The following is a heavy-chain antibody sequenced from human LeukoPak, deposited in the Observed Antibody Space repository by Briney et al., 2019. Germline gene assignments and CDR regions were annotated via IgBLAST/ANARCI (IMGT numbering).Heavy chain of an antibody. CDR1: GGSISSYY. CDR2: IYYSGST. D-gene: IGHD6-6*01. CDR3: ARQGLDYYYYGMDV. V-gene: IGHV4-59*08. J-gene: IGHJ6*02. Sequence: SETLSLTCTVSGGSISSYYWSWIRQPPGKGQEWIGYIYYSGSTNYNPSLKSRVTISVDTSKNQFSLKLSSVTAADTAVYYCARQGLDYYYYGMDVWGQGTTVTVSS.